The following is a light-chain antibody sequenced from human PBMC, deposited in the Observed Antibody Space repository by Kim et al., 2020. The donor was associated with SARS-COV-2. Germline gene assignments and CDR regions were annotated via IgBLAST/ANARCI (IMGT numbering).Light chain of an antibody. Sequence: SSELTQDPAMSVALGQTVSITCQGDSVRNYFVSWYQQKPGHAPVLVMYGRNKRPSRIADRFSGSRSGNTASLTITGAQAEDEADYYCNSRDSSGHHGVFG. CDR3: NSRDSSGHHGV. V-gene: IGLV3-19*01. J-gene: IGLJ3*02. CDR2: GRN. CDR1: SVRNYF.